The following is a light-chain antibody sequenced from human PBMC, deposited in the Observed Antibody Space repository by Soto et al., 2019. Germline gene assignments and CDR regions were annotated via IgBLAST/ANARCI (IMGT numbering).Light chain of an antibody. Sequence: QSALAQPASVSGSPGQSITVSCTGTSSDVGGYNSVSWYQQHPGKPPKLIIYEVSNRPSGVSDRFSGSKSGNTASLTVSGLQAEDEADYYCSSYAGSSKVFGTGTKVTVL. J-gene: IGLJ1*01. CDR2: EVS. CDR3: SSYAGSSKV. V-gene: IGLV2-14*03. CDR1: SSDVGGYNS.